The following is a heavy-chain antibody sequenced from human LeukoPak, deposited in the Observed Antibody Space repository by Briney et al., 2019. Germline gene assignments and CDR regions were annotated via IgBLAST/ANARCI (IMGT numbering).Heavy chain of an antibody. V-gene: IGHV3-21*01. Sequence: PGGSLRLSCAASGFTFNIYSMNWVRQAPGKGLEWVSSITSSGSYIYYADSVKGRFTISRDNANNSLYLQMNTLRAEDTAVYYCARAPDYSFDLWGRGTLVTVSS. D-gene: IGHD4-11*01. CDR2: ITSSGSYI. CDR3: ARAPDYSFDL. CDR1: GFTFNIYS. J-gene: IGHJ2*01.